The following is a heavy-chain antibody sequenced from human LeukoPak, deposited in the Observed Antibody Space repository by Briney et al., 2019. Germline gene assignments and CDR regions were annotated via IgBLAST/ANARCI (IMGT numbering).Heavy chain of an antibody. CDR2: IYSGGST. D-gene: IGHD1-26*01. J-gene: IGHJ6*03. V-gene: IGHV3-53*01. CDR1: GFTVSSNY. Sequence: GGSLRLSCAASGFTVSSNYMSWVRQAPGKGLEWVSVIYSGGSTYYADSVKGRFTISRDNSKNTLYLQMNSLRAEDTAVYYCARDPYSGGYGAYYYYYMDVWGKGTTVTVSS. CDR3: ARDPYSGGYGAYYYYYMDV.